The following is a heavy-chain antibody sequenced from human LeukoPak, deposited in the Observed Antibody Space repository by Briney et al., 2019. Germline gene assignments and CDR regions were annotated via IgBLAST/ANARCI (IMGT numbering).Heavy chain of an antibody. V-gene: IGHV4-39*07. D-gene: IGHD6-13*01. CDR3: ARNSGGGSSWSRDAFDI. CDR2: IYYSGST. Sequence: SETLSLTCTVSGGSISSSSYYWGWIRQPPGKGLEWIGSIYYSGSTYYNPSLKSRVTISVDTSKNQFSLKLSSVTAADTAVYYCARNSGGGSSWSRDAFDIWGQGTMVTVSS. J-gene: IGHJ3*02. CDR1: GGSISSSSYY.